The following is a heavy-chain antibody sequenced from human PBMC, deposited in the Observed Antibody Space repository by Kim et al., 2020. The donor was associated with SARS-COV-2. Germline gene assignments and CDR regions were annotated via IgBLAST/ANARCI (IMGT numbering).Heavy chain of an antibody. V-gene: IGHV1-3*01. CDR1: GYTFTSYA. Sequence: ASVKVSCKASGYTFTSYAIHWVRQAPGQRLEWMGWINAGNGGTKYSQKFQGRVTITRDTSASTAYMELSSLRSEDTTVYYCARSRAVAGALEGFDIWGQGTMVTVSS. CDR3: ARSRAVAGALEGFDI. D-gene: IGHD6-19*01. J-gene: IGHJ3*02. CDR2: INAGNGGT.